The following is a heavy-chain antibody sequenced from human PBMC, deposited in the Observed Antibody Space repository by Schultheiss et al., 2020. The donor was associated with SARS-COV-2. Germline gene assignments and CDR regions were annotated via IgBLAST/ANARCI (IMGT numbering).Heavy chain of an antibody. D-gene: IGHD5-12*01. CDR3: ASTSGYDDFDY. CDR2: INRSGSR. V-gene: IGHV4-61*01. Sequence: SETLSLTCTVSGGSVSSGSYYWSWIRQPPGKGLEWIGEINRSGSRNYNPSLKSRVTISVDTSKNQFFRSSVTAADTAVYYCASTSGYDDFDYWGQGTLVTVSS. CDR1: GGSVSSGSYY. J-gene: IGHJ4*02.